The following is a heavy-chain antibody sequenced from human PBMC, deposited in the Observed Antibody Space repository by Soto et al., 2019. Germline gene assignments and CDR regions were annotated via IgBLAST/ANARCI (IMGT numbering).Heavy chain of an antibody. D-gene: IGHD4-4*01. V-gene: IGHV1-24*01. CDR2: FDPEDGET. CDR1: GYTLTELS. Sequence: QVQLVQSGAEVKKPGASVKVSSKVSGYTLTELSMHWVRQATGKGLEWMGGFDPEDGETIYAQKFQGRVTMTEDTTTDTSYMELCSLRSEDTAVYYCATDPYTVTTLWGQGTLVTVSS. J-gene: IGHJ4*02. CDR3: ATDPYTVTTL.